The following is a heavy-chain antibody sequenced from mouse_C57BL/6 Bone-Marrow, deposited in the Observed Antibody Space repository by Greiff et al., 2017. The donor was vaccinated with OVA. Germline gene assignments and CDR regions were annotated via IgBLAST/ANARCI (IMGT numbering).Heavy chain of an antibody. Sequence: VQLQQSGAELVKPGASVKLSCKASGYTFTEYTIHWVKQRSGQGLEWIGWFYPGSGSIKYNEKFKDKATLTADKSSSTVYMELSRLTSEDSAVYFCARHEALYGSSFPWYFDVWGTGTTVTVSS. CDR3: ARHEALYGSSFPWYFDV. D-gene: IGHD1-1*01. J-gene: IGHJ1*03. CDR1: GYTFTEYT. CDR2: FYPGSGSI. V-gene: IGHV1-62-2*01.